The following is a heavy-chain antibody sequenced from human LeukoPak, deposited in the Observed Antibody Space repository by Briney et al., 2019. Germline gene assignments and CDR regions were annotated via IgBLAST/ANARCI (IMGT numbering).Heavy chain of an antibody. CDR3: ARGELPDYSLDY. V-gene: IGHV4-59*01. CDR1: GGSISSYY. CDR2: IYYSGST. Sequence: SETLSLTCTVSGGSISSYYWSWIRQPPGKGLEWIGYIYYSGSTNYNPSLKSRVTISVDTSKNQFSLKLSSVTAADTAVYYCARGELPDYSLDYWGQGTLVTVSS. J-gene: IGHJ4*02. D-gene: IGHD4-11*01.